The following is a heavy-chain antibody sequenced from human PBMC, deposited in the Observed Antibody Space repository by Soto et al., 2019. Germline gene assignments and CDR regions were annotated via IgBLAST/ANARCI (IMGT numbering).Heavy chain of an antibody. V-gene: IGHV3-23*01. D-gene: IGHD4-17*01. J-gene: IGHJ3*02. CDR2: ITGSGGST. CDR3: AKAYTWDYGLPLI. CDR1: GFTFSSYA. Sequence: PGGSLRLSCAASGFTFSSYARSWVRQAPGKGLEWVSAITGSGGSTYYAESVKGRFTISRDNSKNTLNLQMSSLRVEDTAVYYCAKAYTWDYGLPLIWGQGTMVTVSS.